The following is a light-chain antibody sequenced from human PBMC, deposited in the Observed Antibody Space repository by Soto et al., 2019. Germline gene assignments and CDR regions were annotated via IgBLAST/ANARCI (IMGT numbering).Light chain of an antibody. CDR3: LQYSKWPKT. CDR2: SAS. J-gene: IGKJ2*01. Sequence: EVLMTQSPVTLSVSPGESAALSCRASQSISTNLAWYQQKPGQAPRLLIYSASSRATGLPARFSGSGSGTAFTLTTSSLQSEDLGVDYCLQYSKWPKTLGQGTRLVMK. CDR1: QSISTN. V-gene: IGKV3-15*01.